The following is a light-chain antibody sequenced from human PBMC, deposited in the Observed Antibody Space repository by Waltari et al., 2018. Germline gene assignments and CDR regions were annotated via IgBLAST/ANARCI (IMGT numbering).Light chain of an antibody. CDR1: SPTLGSTY. Sequence: QSVLTQPPSVSAAPGPTVTISCSGSSPTLGSTYVSCSQQLPGTTPKLLIYDNSERPSGIPDRFSGSKSGTSATLGITGLQTGDEADYYCGTWDRSLNSGVVFGGGTRLTVL. CDR3: GTWDRSLNSGVV. J-gene: IGLJ2*01. CDR2: DNS. V-gene: IGLV1-51*01.